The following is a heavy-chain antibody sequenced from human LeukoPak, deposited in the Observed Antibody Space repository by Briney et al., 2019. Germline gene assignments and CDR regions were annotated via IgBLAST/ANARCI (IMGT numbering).Heavy chain of an antibody. CDR2: SYTNGYT. Sequence: QPGGSLRLSCAASGFNVSNNHMTWVRQAPGKGLEWLSISYTNGYTYYADSVKDRFTIPRDNPKNTLYFQMNSLRAEDTAIYYCATDYPLVGSSGYSWKGYYWGQGTLVTVSS. CDR1: GFNVSNNH. V-gene: IGHV3-66*01. CDR3: ATDYPLVGSSGYSWKGYY. J-gene: IGHJ4*02. D-gene: IGHD3-22*01.